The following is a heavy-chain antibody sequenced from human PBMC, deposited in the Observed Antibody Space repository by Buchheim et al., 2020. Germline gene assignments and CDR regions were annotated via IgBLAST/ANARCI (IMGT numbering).Heavy chain of an antibody. CDR3: ARDSTYYDFWSGYSLYYYYYGMDV. D-gene: IGHD3-3*01. CDR1: GYTFTSYD. CDR2: MNPNSGNT. Sequence: QVQLVQSGAEVKKPGASVKVSCKASGYTFTSYDINWVRQATGQGLEWMGWMNPNSGNTGYAQKFQGRVTMTRNTSISTAYMELSSLRSEDTAVYYCARDSTYYDFWSGYSLYYYYYGMDVWGQGTT. V-gene: IGHV1-8*01. J-gene: IGHJ6*02.